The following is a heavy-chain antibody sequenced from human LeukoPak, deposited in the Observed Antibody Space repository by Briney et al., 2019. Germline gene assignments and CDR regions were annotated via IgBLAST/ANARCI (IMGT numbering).Heavy chain of an antibody. CDR3: ARDLRGVIHFDY. Sequence: VGSLRLSCAASGFTFSSYSMNWVRQAPGEGREWVSYISSSSSTIYYADSVKGRFTISRDNAKNSLYLQMNSLRDEDTAVYYCARDLRGVIHFDYWGQGTLVTVSS. V-gene: IGHV3-48*02. D-gene: IGHD3-10*01. J-gene: IGHJ4*02. CDR2: ISSSSSTI. CDR1: GFTFSSYS.